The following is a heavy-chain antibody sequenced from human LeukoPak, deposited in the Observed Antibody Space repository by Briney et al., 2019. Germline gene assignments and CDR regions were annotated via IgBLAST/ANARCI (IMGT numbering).Heavy chain of an antibody. CDR1: GGSISSSSYY. Sequence: KTSETLSLTCTVSGGSISSSSYYWGWIRQPPGKGLEWIGSIYYSGSTYYNPSLKSRVTISVDTSKNQFSLKLSSVTAADTAVYYCARPSRVATYFDYWGQGTLVTVSS. J-gene: IGHJ4*02. V-gene: IGHV4-39*01. D-gene: IGHD2-15*01. CDR3: ARPSRVATYFDY. CDR2: IYYSGST.